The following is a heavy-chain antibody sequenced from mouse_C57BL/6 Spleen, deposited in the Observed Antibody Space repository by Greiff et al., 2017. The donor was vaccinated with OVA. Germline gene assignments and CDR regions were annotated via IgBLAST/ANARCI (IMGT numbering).Heavy chain of an antibody. CDR1: GFTFTDYY. V-gene: IGHV7-3*01. Sequence: DVQLVESGGGLVQPGGSLSLSCAASGFTFTDYYMSWVRQPPGKALEWLGFIRNKANGYTTEYSASVKGRFTISRDNSQSILYLQMNDLRAEDSATYYCARYKTARFDYWGQGTTLTVSS. CDR3: ARYKTARFDY. CDR2: IRNKANGYTT. J-gene: IGHJ2*01.